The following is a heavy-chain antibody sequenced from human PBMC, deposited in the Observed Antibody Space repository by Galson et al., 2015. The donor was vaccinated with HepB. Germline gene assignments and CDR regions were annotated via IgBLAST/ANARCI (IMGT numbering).Heavy chain of an antibody. D-gene: IGHD2-15*01. CDR1: GFTFSSYS. Sequence: SLRLSCAASGFTFSSYSMNWVRQAPGKGLEWVSSISSSSSYIYYADSVKGRFTISRDNAKNSLYLQMNSLRAEDTAVYYCARKTRTLEDAFDIWGQGTMVTVSS. CDR2: ISSSSSYI. V-gene: IGHV3-21*01. J-gene: IGHJ3*02. CDR3: ARKTRTLEDAFDI.